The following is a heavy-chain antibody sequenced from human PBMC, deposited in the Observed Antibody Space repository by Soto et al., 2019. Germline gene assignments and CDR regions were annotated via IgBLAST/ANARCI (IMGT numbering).Heavy chain of an antibody. J-gene: IGHJ6*02. CDR1: GFTFSSYG. CDR2: ISYDGSNK. V-gene: IGHV3-30*18. CDR3: AKDKKENSGQLVRFWYYYYGMDV. Sequence: PGGSLRLSCAASGFTFSSYGMHWVRQAPGKGLEWVAVISYDGSNKYYADSVKGRFTISRDNSKNTLYLQMNSLRAEDTAVYYCAKDKKENSGQLVRFWYYYYGMDVWGQGTTVTVSS. D-gene: IGHD6-6*01.